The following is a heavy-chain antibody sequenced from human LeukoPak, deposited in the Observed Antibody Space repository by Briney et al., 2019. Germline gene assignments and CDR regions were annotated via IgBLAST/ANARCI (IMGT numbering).Heavy chain of an antibody. Sequence: ASVRVSCTASGYTFSSVDIKWVRQAPGQGLGWRGWMNPNSGNTGYAQKFQGGVTMTRNTSISTAYMELSSLRSEDTGVCYCARGYDFWSDWFDPWGQGTLVTVSS. J-gene: IGHJ5*02. D-gene: IGHD3-3*01. CDR3: ARGYDFWSDWFDP. CDR1: GYTFSSVD. CDR2: MNPNSGNT. V-gene: IGHV1-8*01.